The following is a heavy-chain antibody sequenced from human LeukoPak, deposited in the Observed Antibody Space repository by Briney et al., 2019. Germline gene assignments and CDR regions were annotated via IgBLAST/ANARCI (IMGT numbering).Heavy chain of an antibody. J-gene: IGHJ4*02. V-gene: IGHV3-21*01. D-gene: IGHD6-13*01. CDR3: ARAGDEYSSSWYAFDY. Sequence: GGSLRLSCAASGFTFSSYSMNWVRQAPGKGLEWVSSISSSSSYIYYADSVKGRFTISRDNAKNSLYLQMNSLRAEDTAVYYCARAGDEYSSSWYAFDYWGQGTLVTVSS. CDR2: ISSSSSYI. CDR1: GFTFSSYS.